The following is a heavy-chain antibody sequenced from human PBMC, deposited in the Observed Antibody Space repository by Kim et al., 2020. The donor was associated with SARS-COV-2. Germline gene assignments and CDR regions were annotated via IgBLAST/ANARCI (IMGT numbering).Heavy chain of an antibody. V-gene: IGHV1-3*01. CDR1: GYTFTNYA. CDR2: INACNVNI. CDR3: ARDLLHSGYDY. J-gene: IGHJ4*02. Sequence: ASVKVSCKASGYTFTNYAIQWVRQAPGQGLEWMGWINACNVNIKYLQKFHGRATLTWDTSASTAYMELRALTSEDTAVYYCARDLLHSGYDYWGQGTLVTVSS. D-gene: IGHD5-12*01.